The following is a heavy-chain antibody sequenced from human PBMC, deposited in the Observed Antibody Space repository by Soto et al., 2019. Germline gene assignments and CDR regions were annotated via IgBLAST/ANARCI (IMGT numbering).Heavy chain of an antibody. D-gene: IGHD3-22*01. V-gene: IGHV4-59*01. CDR3: ASSGIVGREVNTWFDP. CDR1: AGSITTSY. Sequence: LSLTCTVSAGSITTSYWSWIRQPLGKALEWIGYISYRGSTNYNPSLKSRLTISIDTSKSQISLKLTSMTTADTAVYYCASSGIVGREVNTWFDPWGQGTMVTVSS. J-gene: IGHJ5*02. CDR2: ISYRGST.